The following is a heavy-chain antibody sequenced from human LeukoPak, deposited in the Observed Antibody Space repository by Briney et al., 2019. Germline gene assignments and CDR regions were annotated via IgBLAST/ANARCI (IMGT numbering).Heavy chain of an antibody. V-gene: IGHV1-46*01. D-gene: IGHD3-22*01. Sequence: ASVKVSCKASGYTFTSYYMHWVRQAPGQGLEWMGIINPSGGGTSYAQKFQGRVTMTRDTSTSTVYMELSSLRSEGTAVYYCARGEYYYDSSGYYVIGADAFDIWGQGTVVTVSS. CDR3: ARGEYYYDSSGYYVIGADAFDI. CDR1: GYTFTSYY. J-gene: IGHJ3*02. CDR2: INPSGGGT.